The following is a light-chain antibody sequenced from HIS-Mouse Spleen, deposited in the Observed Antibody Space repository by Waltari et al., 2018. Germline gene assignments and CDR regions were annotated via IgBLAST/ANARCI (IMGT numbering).Light chain of an antibody. V-gene: IGLV3-10*01. J-gene: IGLJ2*01. CDR1: ALPNTC. CDR2: ADS. Sequence: SYELTQPPSVSVSPGQTARITCSGDALPNTCAYWSQQKSGHAPVLVIYADSKRPSGIPERFSGSSSGTMATLTISGAQVEDEADYYCYSTDSSGNHRVFGGGTKLTVL. CDR3: YSTDSSGNHRV.